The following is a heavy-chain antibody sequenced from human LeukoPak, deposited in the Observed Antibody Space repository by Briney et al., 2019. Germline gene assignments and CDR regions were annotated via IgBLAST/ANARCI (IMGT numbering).Heavy chain of an antibody. Sequence: GASVKVSCKASGYTFTGYYMHWVRQAPGQGLEWMGWINPNSGGTNYAQKFQGRVTMTRDTSISTAYMELSRLRSDDTAVYYCASAAEVVTALFDYWGQGPLVTVSS. V-gene: IGHV1-2*02. D-gene: IGHD2-15*01. CDR1: GYTFTGYY. CDR2: INPNSGGT. CDR3: ASAAEVVTALFDY. J-gene: IGHJ4*02.